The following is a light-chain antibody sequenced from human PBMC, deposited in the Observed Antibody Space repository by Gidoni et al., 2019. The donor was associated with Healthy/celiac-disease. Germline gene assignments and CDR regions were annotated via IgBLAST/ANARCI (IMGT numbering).Light chain of an antibody. Sequence: EIVMTQSPATLSVSPGERATLSCRASQSVSSNLAWYQQKPGQAPRLLIYGASTRATGIPARFSGSGSWTEFTLTISSLQSEDFAVYYCQQYNNWPPSFGGXTKVEIK. V-gene: IGKV3-15*01. CDR3: QQYNNWPPS. CDR1: QSVSSN. J-gene: IGKJ4*01. CDR2: GAS.